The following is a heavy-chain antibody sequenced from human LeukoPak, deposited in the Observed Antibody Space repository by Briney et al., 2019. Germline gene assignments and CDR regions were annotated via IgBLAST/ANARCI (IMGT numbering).Heavy chain of an antibody. J-gene: IGHJ4*02. CDR1: GFTFSSYA. CDR3: AKTPAPSWDSWSGYYDY. V-gene: IGHV3-23*01. Sequence: GGSLRLSCAASGFTFSSYAMSWVRRAPGKGLEWVSAISGSGGSTYYADSVKGRFTISRDNSKNTLYLQMNSLRAEDTAVYYCAKTPAPSWDSWSGYYDYWGQGTLVTVSS. D-gene: IGHD3-3*01. CDR2: ISGSGGST.